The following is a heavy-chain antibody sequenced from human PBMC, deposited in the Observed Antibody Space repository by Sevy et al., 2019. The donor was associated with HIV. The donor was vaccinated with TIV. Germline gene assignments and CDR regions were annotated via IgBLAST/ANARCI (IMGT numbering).Heavy chain of an antibody. Sequence: GGSLRLSCAASRFTFSSYAMSWVRQAPGKGLEWVSAISGSGGSTYYADSVKGRFTISRDNSKNTLYLQMNSLRAEDTAVYYCAKDAEPDYYGSGSPTWDYWGQGTLVTVSS. V-gene: IGHV3-23*01. CDR1: RFTFSSYA. J-gene: IGHJ4*02. D-gene: IGHD3-10*01. CDR3: AKDAEPDYYGSGSPTWDY. CDR2: ISGSGGST.